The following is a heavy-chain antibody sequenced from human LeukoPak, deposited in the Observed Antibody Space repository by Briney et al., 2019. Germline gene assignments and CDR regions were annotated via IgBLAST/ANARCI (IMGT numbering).Heavy chain of an antibody. CDR1: GYTFTSYG. Sequence: ASVKVSCKASGYTFTSYGISWVRQAPGQGLEWMGWISAYNGNTNYAQKLQGRVTMTTDTSTSTAYMELRSLRSDDTAVYYCARVPLIEGYSSSYYFDYWGQGTLVTVSS. CDR3: ARVPLIEGYSSSYYFDY. D-gene: IGHD6-19*01. V-gene: IGHV1-18*01. J-gene: IGHJ4*02. CDR2: ISAYNGNT.